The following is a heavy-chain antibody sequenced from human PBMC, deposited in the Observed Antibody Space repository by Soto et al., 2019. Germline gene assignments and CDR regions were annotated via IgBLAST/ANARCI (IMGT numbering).Heavy chain of an antibody. CDR1: GGSISSSSYY. Sequence: PSETLSLTCTVSGGSISSSSYYWGWIRQPPGKGLEWIGSIYYSGSTYYNPSLKSRVTISVDTSKNQFSLKLSSVTAADTAVYYCARHVITMVRGVIHTNNWFDPWGQGTLVTVSS. J-gene: IGHJ5*02. CDR3: ARHVITMVRGVIHTNNWFDP. CDR2: IYYSGST. D-gene: IGHD3-10*01. V-gene: IGHV4-39*01.